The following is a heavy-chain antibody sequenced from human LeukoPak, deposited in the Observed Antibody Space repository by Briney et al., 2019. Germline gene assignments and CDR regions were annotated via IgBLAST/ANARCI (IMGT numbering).Heavy chain of an antibody. D-gene: IGHD1-26*01. V-gene: IGHV4-59*01. J-gene: IGHJ5*02. CDR1: GGSISSYY. Sequence: ASETLSLTCTVSGGSISSYYWSWIRQPPGKGLEWIGYIYYSGSTNYNPSLKSRVTISVDTSKNHFSLKLSSVTAADTAVYYCARVVENWFDPWGQGTLVTVSS. CDR2: IYYSGST. CDR3: ARVVENWFDP.